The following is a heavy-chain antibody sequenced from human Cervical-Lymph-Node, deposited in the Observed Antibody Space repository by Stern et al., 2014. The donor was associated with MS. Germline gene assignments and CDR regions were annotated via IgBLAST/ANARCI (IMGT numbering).Heavy chain of an antibody. CDR3: ARGHIPYAYNYLFDY. CDR2: VWYDGSTA. J-gene: IGHJ4*02. V-gene: IGHV3-33*01. D-gene: IGHD5-24*01. CDR1: GFTFRSYG. Sequence: VQLVESGGGVVQPGTSLRLSCAASGFTFRSYGMHWVRQAPGKGLEWVALVWYDGSTAYYRNSVKGRFTISRDNSNNTLFLQMNSLTAEDTVVYYCARGHIPYAYNYLFDYWGQGTLVTVSS.